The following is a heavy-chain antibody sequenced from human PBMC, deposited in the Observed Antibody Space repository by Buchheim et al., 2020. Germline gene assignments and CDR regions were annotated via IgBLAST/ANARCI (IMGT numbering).Heavy chain of an antibody. V-gene: IGHV4-59*01. CDR1: GGSISSYY. Sequence: QVQLQESGPGLVKPSETLSLTCTVSGGSISSYYWTWIRQPPGKGLEWIGYIYHSGSTNYNPSLKSRVTISVDTSKNPFSLKLSSVTAADTAVYFCASLKSGSLDYWGQGTL. J-gene: IGHJ4*02. CDR2: IYHSGST. CDR3: ASLKSGSLDY. D-gene: IGHD3-10*01.